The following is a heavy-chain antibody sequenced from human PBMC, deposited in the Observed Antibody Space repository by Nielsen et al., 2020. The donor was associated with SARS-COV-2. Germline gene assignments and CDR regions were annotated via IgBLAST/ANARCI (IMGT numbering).Heavy chain of an antibody. Sequence: SVKVSCKASGYTFTSYAMHWVRQAPGQRLEWMGWINAGNGNTKYSQKFQGRVTITRDTSASTAYMELSSLRSEDTAVYYCASLPYYGSGSYYKGSRGSMDVWGQGTTVTVSS. D-gene: IGHD3-10*01. J-gene: IGHJ6*02. CDR1: GYTFTSYA. CDR3: ASLPYYGSGSYYKGSRGSMDV. CDR2: INAGNGNT. V-gene: IGHV1-3*01.